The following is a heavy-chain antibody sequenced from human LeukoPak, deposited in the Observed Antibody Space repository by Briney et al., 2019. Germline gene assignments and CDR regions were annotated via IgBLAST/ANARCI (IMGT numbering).Heavy chain of an antibody. V-gene: IGHV4-4*07. Sequence: SETLSLTCTVSGARITTYSCTWIRQPAGKGLEWIGRISSSGSTNYNPSLKSRVTISVDTSKNQFSLKLSSVTAADTAVYYCAEVGYADYWGQGTLVTVSS. CDR1: GARITTYS. J-gene: IGHJ4*02. CDR3: AEVGYADY. CDR2: ISSSGST. D-gene: IGHD3-16*01.